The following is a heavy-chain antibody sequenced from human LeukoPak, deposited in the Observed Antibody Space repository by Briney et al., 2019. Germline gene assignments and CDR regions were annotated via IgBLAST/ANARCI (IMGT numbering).Heavy chain of an antibody. D-gene: IGHD3-22*01. Sequence: SETLSLTCTVSGGSISSGDYYWSWIRQPPGKGLEWIGYIYYSGSAYYNPSLKSRVTISVDTSKNQFSLKLSSVTAADTAVYYCARAAITMIVDWGQGTLVTVSS. J-gene: IGHJ4*02. CDR3: ARAAITMIVD. CDR1: GGSISSGDYY. V-gene: IGHV4-30-4*01. CDR2: IYYSGSA.